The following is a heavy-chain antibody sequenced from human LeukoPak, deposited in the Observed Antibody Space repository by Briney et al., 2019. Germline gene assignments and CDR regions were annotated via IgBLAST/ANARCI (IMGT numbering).Heavy chain of an antibody. V-gene: IGHV3-23*01. J-gene: IGHJ4*02. D-gene: IGHD6-13*01. CDR1: GFTFSSYA. CDR3: AKMGEAAGTHFDY. CDR2: ISGSGGST. Sequence: GGSLRLSCAASGFTFSSYAMSWVRQAPGKGLEWGSAISGSGGSTYYADSVKGRFTISRDNSKNTLYLQMNSLRAEDTAVYYCAKMGEAAGTHFDYWGQGTLVTVSS.